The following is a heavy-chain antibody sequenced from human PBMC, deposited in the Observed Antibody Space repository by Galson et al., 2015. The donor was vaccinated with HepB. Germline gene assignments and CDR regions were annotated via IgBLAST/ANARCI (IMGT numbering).Heavy chain of an antibody. V-gene: IGHV1-2*02. CDR3: TRASRWLQLNQDY. CDR2: MNPNSGGT. Sequence: SVKVSCKASGYTYSDHYIHWVRQAPGQGLEWMGWMNPNSGGTNYPQKFQGRFTISSDNSNNTLYLQMNSLRVEDTAVYYCTRASRWLQLNQDYWGQGTLVTVSS. CDR1: GYTYSDHY. D-gene: IGHD5-24*01. J-gene: IGHJ4*02.